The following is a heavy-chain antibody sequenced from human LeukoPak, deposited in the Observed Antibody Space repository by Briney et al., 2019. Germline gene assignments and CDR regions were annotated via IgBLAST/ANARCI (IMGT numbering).Heavy chain of an antibody. D-gene: IGHD2-15*01. Sequence: ALRLSCVASGFTFSSYGMHWVRQAPGNGLEWVAVISYDGSNKYYADSVKGRFTISRDNSKNTLYLQMNSLRAEDTAVYYCAKEDVVVVVAATVFDYWGQGTLVTVSS. CDR2: ISYDGSNK. CDR3: AKEDVVVVVAATVFDY. J-gene: IGHJ4*02. CDR1: GFTFSSYG. V-gene: IGHV3-30*18.